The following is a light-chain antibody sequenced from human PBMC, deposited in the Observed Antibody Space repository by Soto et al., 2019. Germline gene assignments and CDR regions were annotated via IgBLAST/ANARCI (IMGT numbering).Light chain of an antibody. CDR1: LSIGTY. CDR2: SVF. J-gene: IGKJ2*01. Sequence: DIQMAQSPSSLSASVGDRVSITCRASLSIGTYLNWYQQTPGQAPRLLIHSVFTLQSGVPSRFSGSGSGTEFTLTISSLQPEDSATYYCQHGYSSPQTFGQGTKLEIK. CDR3: QHGYSSPQT. V-gene: IGKV1-39*01.